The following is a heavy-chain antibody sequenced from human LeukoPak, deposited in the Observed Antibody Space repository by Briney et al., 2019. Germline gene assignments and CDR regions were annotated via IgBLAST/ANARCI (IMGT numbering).Heavy chain of an antibody. V-gene: IGHV1-18*01. J-gene: IGHJ6*03. D-gene: IGHD3-22*01. Sequence: ASVKVSCKASGYTFTTYGISWVRQAPGQGFEWMGWISAYNGNTNDAQKLQGRVTMTKDTSTSTAYMELRSLRSDDTAVYYCARRAGDYDSSGYYYYYYYMDVWGKGTTVTVSS. CDR3: ARRAGDYDSSGYYYYYYYMDV. CDR2: ISAYNGNT. CDR1: GYTFTTYG.